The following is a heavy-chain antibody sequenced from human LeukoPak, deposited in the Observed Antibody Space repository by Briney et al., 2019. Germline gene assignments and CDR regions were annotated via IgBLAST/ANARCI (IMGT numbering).Heavy chain of an antibody. CDR1: GGSISSGSYY. V-gene: IGHV4-61*02. J-gene: IGHJ3*02. Sequence: SETPSLTCTVSGGSISSGSYYWNWIRQPAGKGLEWIGRIYISGSTNYNPSLKSRVTISVDTSKNQFSLKLSSVTAADTAVYYCASAYYYDSSGYYGVSQGAFDIWGQGTMVTVSS. CDR2: IYISGST. CDR3: ASAYYYDSSGYYGVSQGAFDI. D-gene: IGHD3-22*01.